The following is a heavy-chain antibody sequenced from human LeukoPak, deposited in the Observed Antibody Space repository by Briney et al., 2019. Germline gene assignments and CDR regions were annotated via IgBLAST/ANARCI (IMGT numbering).Heavy chain of an antibody. CDR1: GGSISSYY. CDR2: IYYSGST. V-gene: IGHV4-59*01. J-gene: IGHJ5*02. CDR3: ARAGGYYDFWSGFGWFDP. D-gene: IGHD3-3*01. Sequence: SETLSLTCTVSGGSISSYYWSWIRQPPGKGLEWIGYIYYSGSTNYNPSLKSRVTISVDTSKYQFSLKLSSVTAADTAVYYCARAGGYYDFWSGFGWFDPWGQGTLVTVSS.